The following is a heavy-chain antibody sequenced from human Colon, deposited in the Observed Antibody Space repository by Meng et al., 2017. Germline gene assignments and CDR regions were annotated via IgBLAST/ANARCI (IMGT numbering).Heavy chain of an antibody. V-gene: IGHV7-4-1*02. D-gene: IGHD6-13*01. CDR2: SNTKTGNP. Sequence: QVQLVQSGSELKKPGASVKVTCKTSGYLFSYYAMNWVRQAPERGLEWMGWSNTKTGNPTYAQAFTGRFVFSLDTSVSTAYLQINDLKADDTAVYYCAREGSDSWIDYWGQGTLVTVSS. CDR1: GYLFSYYA. CDR3: AREGSDSWIDY. J-gene: IGHJ4*02.